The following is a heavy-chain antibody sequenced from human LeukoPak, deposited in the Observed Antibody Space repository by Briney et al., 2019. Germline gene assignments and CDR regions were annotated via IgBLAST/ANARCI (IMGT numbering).Heavy chain of an antibody. CDR1: GGSISSYY. Sequence: SETLSLTCTVSGGSISSYYWSWIRQPPGKGLEWIGYIYYSGSTNYNPSLKSRVTISVDTSKNQFSLKLSSVTAADMAVYYCARARGTMVRGVTGRFDYWGQGTLVTVSS. CDR3: ARARGTMVRGVTGRFDY. CDR2: IYYSGST. D-gene: IGHD3-10*01. J-gene: IGHJ4*02. V-gene: IGHV4-59*01.